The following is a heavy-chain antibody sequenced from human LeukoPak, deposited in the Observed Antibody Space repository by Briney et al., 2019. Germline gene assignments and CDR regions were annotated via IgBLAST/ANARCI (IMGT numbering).Heavy chain of an antibody. CDR2: INPNSGGA. CDR1: GYTFTGYY. J-gene: IGHJ5*02. V-gene: IGHV1-2*02. Sequence: ASVKVSCKASGYTFTGYYMHWVRQAPGQGLEWMGWINPNSGGANYAQKFQGRVTMTRDTSISTAYMELSRLRSDDTAVYYCARAGPELRYCSGGSCYSVWFDPWGQGTLVTVSS. D-gene: IGHD2-15*01. CDR3: ARAGPELRYCSGGSCYSVWFDP.